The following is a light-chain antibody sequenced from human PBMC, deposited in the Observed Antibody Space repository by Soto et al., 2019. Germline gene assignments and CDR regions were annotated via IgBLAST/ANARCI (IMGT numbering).Light chain of an antibody. CDR1: QSVRNTY. Sequence: EIVLTQSPATLSLSPGERATLACRASQSVRNTYLAWYQQKVGQAPRLLIYGASSSATGIPDRFSGSGSGTDFTLTISRLEPEDFAMYYCQQYGSSTRFTFGPGTKVDI. J-gene: IGKJ3*01. V-gene: IGKV3-20*01. CDR2: GAS. CDR3: QQYGSSTRFT.